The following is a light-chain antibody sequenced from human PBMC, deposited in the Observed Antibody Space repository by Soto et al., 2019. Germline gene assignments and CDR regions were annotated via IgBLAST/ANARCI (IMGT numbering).Light chain of an antibody. CDR3: NSYTGSSTYV. Sequence: QSVLTQPPSVSGSPGQSVAISRTGTSSDVGSYNRVSWYQQPPGAAPKLMIYEVSNRPSGVPDRFSGSKSGNTASLTISGLQAGDEADYYCNSYTGSSTYVFGTGTKVTVL. V-gene: IGLV2-18*02. CDR2: EVS. CDR1: SSDVGSYNR. J-gene: IGLJ1*01.